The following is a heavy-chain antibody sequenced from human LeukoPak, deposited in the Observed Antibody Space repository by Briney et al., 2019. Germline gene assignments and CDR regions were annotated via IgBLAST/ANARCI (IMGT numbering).Heavy chain of an antibody. CDR1: GGSISSYY. V-gene: IGHV4-4*07. Sequence: PSETLSLTCTVSGGSISSYYWSWIRRPAGKGLEWIGRIYTSGSTNYNPSLKSRVTMSVDTSKNQFSVKLSSVTAADTAVYYCARGGDSSSWYFWFDPWGQGTLVTVSS. J-gene: IGHJ5*02. CDR3: ARGGDSSSWYFWFDP. CDR2: IYTSGST. D-gene: IGHD6-13*01.